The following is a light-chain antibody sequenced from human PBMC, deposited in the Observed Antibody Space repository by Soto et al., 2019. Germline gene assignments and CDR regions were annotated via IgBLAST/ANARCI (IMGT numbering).Light chain of an antibody. CDR1: QSVSSN. CDR3: QQCSFWPRIT. Sequence: ERMMTQSPATLSVSPGERATLSCRASQSVSSNLAWYRQKPGQAPRLLIYGASTRATGIPARFSASGSGTAFTLTIRSLEPEDSAVYYCQQCSFWPRITFGQGTRREIK. CDR2: GAS. J-gene: IGKJ5*01. V-gene: IGKV3-15*01.